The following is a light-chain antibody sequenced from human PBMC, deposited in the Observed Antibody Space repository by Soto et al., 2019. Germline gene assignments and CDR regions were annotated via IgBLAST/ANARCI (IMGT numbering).Light chain of an antibody. CDR1: SSDVGTYKY. CDR3: SSYRSYNLLV. V-gene: IGLV2-14*01. CDR2: DVS. J-gene: IGLJ1*01. Sequence: QSVLTQPASVSGSLGQSITISCTGTSSDVGTYKYVSWYQQHPGKAPKLMIYDVSNRPSGVSNRFSGSKSGNTASLTISGLQAEDEADYYCSSYRSYNLLVFGTGTKVTVL.